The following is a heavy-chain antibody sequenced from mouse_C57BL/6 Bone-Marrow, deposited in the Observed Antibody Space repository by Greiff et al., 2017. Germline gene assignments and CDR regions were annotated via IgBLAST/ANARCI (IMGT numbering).Heavy chain of an antibody. CDR2: IYPGDGDT. CDR3: ARGYYDYDGGAWFAY. CDR1: GYAFSSSW. V-gene: IGHV1-82*01. D-gene: IGHD2-4*01. J-gene: IGHJ3*01. Sequence: VQLQESGPELVKPGASVKISCKASGYAFSSSWMNWVKQRPGKGLEWIGRIYPGDGDTNYNGKFQGKATLTANKSSSTAYMQLSSLTSEDSAVSFCARGYYDYDGGAWFAYWGQGTLVTVSA.